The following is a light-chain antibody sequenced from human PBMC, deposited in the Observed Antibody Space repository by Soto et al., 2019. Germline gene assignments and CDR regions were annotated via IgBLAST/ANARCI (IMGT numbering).Light chain of an antibody. V-gene: IGKV1-27*01. CDR3: QRYDSAPYT. Sequence: DIQMTQSPSSLSTSVGDRVTITCRASQAISNYLAWYQRKPGNVPKLLIYAASTLQSGVPSRFSGSGSGTDFTLTISSLQPEDVATYYCQRYDSAPYTFGQGTKREIK. CDR2: AAS. CDR1: QAISNY. J-gene: IGKJ2*01.